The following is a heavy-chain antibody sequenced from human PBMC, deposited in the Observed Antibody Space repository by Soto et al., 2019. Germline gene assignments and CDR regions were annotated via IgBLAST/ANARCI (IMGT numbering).Heavy chain of an antibody. CDR3: ARGNRAFDI. J-gene: IGHJ3*02. CDR2: IRNKANSYTT. V-gene: IGHV3-72*01. CDR1: GFTFSDHY. Sequence: EVQLVQSGGGLVQPGGSLRLSCAASGFTFSDHYMDWVRQAPGKGLEWVGRIRNKANSYTTEYAASVKGRFTISRDDSKNSVYLQMNSLKTEDTAMYYCARGNRAFDIWGQGTMVTVPS.